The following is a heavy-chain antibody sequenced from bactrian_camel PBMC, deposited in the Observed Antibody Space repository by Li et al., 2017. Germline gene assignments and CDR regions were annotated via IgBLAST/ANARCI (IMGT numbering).Heavy chain of an antibody. Sequence: HVQLVESGGGSVQAGGSLRLSCRASGDAYSSDCMGWFRQPPGKEREEVAHIDVYGMTIYADSVKGRYTISIDNAKNILYLQMNNLKPEDTAMYYCASTGRRSCATWAYWGQGTQVTVS. J-gene: IGHJ4*01. V-gene: IGHV3S55*01. CDR2: IDVYGMT. CDR1: GDAYSSDC. CDR3: ASTGRRSCATWAY.